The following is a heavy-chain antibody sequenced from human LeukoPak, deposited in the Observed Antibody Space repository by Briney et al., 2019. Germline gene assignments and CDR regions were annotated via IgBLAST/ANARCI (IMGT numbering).Heavy chain of an antibody. CDR2: ISTRAAII. CDR1: GFTFSDHY. J-gene: IGHJ4*02. Sequence: GGSLRPSCAASGFTFSDHYMSWIRQAPGKGPEWVAYISTRAAIIYYVDSVRGRFTVSADNAKNSLYLQMNSLRPEDTALYYCARGGDYAGVAALLDLWGQGTLVTVSS. V-gene: IGHV3-11*01. CDR3: ARGGDYAGVAALLDL. D-gene: IGHD4-23*01.